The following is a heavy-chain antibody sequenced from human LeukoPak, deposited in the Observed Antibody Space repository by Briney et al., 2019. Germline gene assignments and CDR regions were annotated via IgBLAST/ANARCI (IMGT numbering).Heavy chain of an antibody. D-gene: IGHD4-23*01. CDR1: GYSFTSYW. CDR3: ARHPPVYGGKGQYYYYMDV. Sequence: GESLKISCKGSGYSFTSYWIGWVRQMPGKGLEWMGIIYPGDSDTRYSPSFQGQVTISADKSVSTAYLQWSSLKASDTAMYYCARHPPVYGGKGQYYYYMDVWGKGTTVTVSS. CDR2: IYPGDSDT. V-gene: IGHV5-51*01. J-gene: IGHJ6*03.